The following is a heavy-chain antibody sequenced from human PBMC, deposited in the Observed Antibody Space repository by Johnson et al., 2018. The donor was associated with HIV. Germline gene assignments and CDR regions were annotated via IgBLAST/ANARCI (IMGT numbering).Heavy chain of an antibody. Sequence: VQLVESGGGVVQPGGSLRLSCAASGFTVSSNYMSWVRQAPGKGLEWVSVIYSGGSTYYVDSVKGRFTISRDNAKNTMYLQMNSLRAEDTAVYYCAKVLSPRPWGDDAFDIWGQGTMVTVSS. CDR1: GFTVSSNY. CDR3: AKVLSPRPWGDDAFDI. V-gene: IGHV3-66*01. CDR2: IYSGGST. J-gene: IGHJ3*02. D-gene: IGHD7-27*01.